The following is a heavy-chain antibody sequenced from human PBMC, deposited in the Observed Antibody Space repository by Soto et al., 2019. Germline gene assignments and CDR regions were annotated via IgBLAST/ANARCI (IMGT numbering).Heavy chain of an antibody. CDR2: IWNDGSNK. Sequence: HWVRHAPGKGLEGVAVIWNDGSNKYYADGVKGRFTIARDNSKNTLYLQMNSLRAEDTAVYCCARGPYYYFWSGLGGMDFCGQGNTVTVSS. V-gene: IGHV3-33*01. D-gene: IGHD3-3*01. J-gene: IGHJ6*02. CDR3: ARGPYYYFWSGLGGMDF.